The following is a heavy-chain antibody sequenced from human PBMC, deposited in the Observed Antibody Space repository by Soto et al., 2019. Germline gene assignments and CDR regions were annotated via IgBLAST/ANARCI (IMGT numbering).Heavy chain of an antibody. J-gene: IGHJ6*02. D-gene: IGHD3-10*01. Sequence: GGSLRLSCAASGFTFSNAWMNWVRQAPGKGLEWVGRIKSKTDGGTTDYAAPVKGRFTISRDDSKNTLYLQMNSLKTEDTAVYYCTTDYDGITMVRGVIRDPYYYGMDVWGQGTTVTVSS. CDR1: GFTFSNAW. CDR3: TTDYDGITMVRGVIRDPYYYGMDV. CDR2: IKSKTDGGTT. V-gene: IGHV3-15*07.